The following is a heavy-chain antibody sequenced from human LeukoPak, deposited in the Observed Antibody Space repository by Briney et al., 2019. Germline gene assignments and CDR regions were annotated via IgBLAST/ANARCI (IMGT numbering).Heavy chain of an antibody. CDR1: AFTFRDYY. CDR3: ARDWQTRSGWSNF. Sequence: GGSLRLSCAASAFTFRDYYMSWIRQAPGKGLEWISYISTNGGAKYYADSVKGRFTISRDNTENSLFLQMNSLRAEDTAVYYCARDWQTRSGWSNFWGQGILVTASS. D-gene: IGHD6-19*01. V-gene: IGHV3-11*01. J-gene: IGHJ4*02. CDR2: ISTNGGAK.